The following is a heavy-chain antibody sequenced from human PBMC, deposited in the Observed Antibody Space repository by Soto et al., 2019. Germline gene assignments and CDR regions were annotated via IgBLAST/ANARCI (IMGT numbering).Heavy chain of an antibody. CDR1: GYTFTNYA. Sequence: ASVKGSRKASGYTFTNYAMQWVRQAPGQRREWMGWINAGNGNTKYSQKFQGRVTITRDTSASTAYMELSSLRSEDTAVYYCARGGSLYWYFDLWGRGTLVTVSS. D-gene: IGHD1-26*01. CDR3: ARGGSLYWYFDL. V-gene: IGHV1-3*01. J-gene: IGHJ2*01. CDR2: INAGNGNT.